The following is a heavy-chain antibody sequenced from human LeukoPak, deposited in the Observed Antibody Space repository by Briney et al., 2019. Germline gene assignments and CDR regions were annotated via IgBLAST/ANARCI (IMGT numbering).Heavy chain of an antibody. CDR3: ASRSLGSRAAFDI. V-gene: IGHV3-53*01. CDR1: GFTVSNNY. J-gene: IGHJ3*02. Sequence: PGGSLRLSCAASGFTVSNNYMSWVRQAPGKGLEWVSVIYGGGSTSYADSVEGRFTISRDNPKNTLYLQMNSLRDEDTAVYYCASRSLGSRAAFDIWGQGTMVTVSS. CDR2: IYGGGST.